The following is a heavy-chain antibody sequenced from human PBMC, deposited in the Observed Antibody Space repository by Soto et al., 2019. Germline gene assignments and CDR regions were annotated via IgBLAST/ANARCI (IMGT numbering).Heavy chain of an antibody. CDR2: IYYSGST. Sequence: SETLSLTFTVHDDSINRSSYYWAWIRQPPGKGLEWIGSIYYSGSTYYNPSLKSRVTISVDTSKNQFSLKLGSVAAADTAVYYCAGLKYFHSSDYLVHWGQG. V-gene: IGHV4-39*01. CDR3: AGLKYFHSSDYLVH. J-gene: IGHJ1*01. CDR1: DDSINRSSYY. D-gene: IGHD3-22*01.